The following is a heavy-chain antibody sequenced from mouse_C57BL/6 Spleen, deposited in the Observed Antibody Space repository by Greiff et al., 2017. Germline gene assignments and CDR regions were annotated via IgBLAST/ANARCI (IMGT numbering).Heavy chain of an antibody. J-gene: IGHJ2*01. CDR3: ARSRQLRPYYFDY. Sequence: VQLQQSGAELVRPGTSVKMSCKASGYTFTNYWIGWAKQRPGHGLEWIGDIYPGGGYTNYNEKFKGKATLTADKSSSTAYMQFSSLTSEDSAIYYCARSRQLRPYYFDYWGQGTTLTVSS. CDR2: IYPGGGYT. V-gene: IGHV1-63*01. CDR1: GYTFTNYW. D-gene: IGHD3-2*02.